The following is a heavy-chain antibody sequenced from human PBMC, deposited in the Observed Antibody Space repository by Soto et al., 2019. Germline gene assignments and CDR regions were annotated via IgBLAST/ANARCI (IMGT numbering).Heavy chain of an antibody. CDR1: GYTFTSCY. D-gene: IGHD2-21*01. J-gene: IGHJ3*02. V-gene: IGHV1-46*01. Sequence: ASVKVSCKASGYTFTSCYMHWVRQAPGQGLEWMGIINPSGGSTSYAQKFQGRVTMTRDTSTSTVYMELSSLRSEDTAVYYCAVGTVVVLYAFDIWGQGTMVTVSS. CDR3: AVGTVVVLYAFDI. CDR2: INPSGGST.